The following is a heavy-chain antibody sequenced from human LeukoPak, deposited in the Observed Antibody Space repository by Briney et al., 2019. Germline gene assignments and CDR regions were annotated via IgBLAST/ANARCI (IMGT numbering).Heavy chain of an antibody. CDR3: ARGHSSWEYHFDY. J-gene: IGHJ4*02. CDR2: IYHSGST. D-gene: IGHD6-13*01. CDR1: GFTVSSNY. V-gene: IGHV4-59*02. Sequence: GSLRLSCAASGFTVSSNYMSWIRQPPGKGLEWIGYIYHSGSTNYNPSLKSRVTMSVDTSTNQFSLKLTSVTAADTAVYYCARGHSSWEYHFDYWGQGALVTVSS.